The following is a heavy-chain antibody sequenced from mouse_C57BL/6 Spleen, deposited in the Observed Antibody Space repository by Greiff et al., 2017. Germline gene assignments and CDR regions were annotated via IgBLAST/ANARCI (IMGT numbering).Heavy chain of an antibody. Sequence: EVQLQQSGPELVKPGASVKISCKASGYTFTDYYMNWVKQSHGKSLEWIGDINPNNCGTSYNQKFKGKATLTVDKSSSTAYMELRSLTSEDSAVYYCARGYYGDYWGQGTTLTVSS. D-gene: IGHD1-1*02. J-gene: IGHJ2*01. CDR3: ARGYYGDY. CDR1: GYTFTDYY. CDR2: INPNNCGT. V-gene: IGHV1-26*01.